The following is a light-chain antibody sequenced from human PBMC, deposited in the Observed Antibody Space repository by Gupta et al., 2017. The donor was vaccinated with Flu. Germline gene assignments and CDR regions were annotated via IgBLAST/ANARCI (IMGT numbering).Light chain of an antibody. CDR1: ALPKQY. V-gene: IGLV3-25*02. CDR3: QSAYSSGTYVV. CDR2: KDS. Sequence: SSDLPQPPSVSVSPGQTARTPCSGVALPKQYAYWYQQEPGQAPVLVIYKDSERPSGIPERFSGSSSGTTVTLTISGVQAEDEADYYCQSAYSSGTYVVFGGGTKLTVL. J-gene: IGLJ2*01.